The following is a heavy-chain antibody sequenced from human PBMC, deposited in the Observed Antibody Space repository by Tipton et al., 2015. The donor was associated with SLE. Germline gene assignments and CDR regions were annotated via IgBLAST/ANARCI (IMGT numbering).Heavy chain of an antibody. CDR1: GGSFSGYY. V-gene: IGHV4-34*01. D-gene: IGHD6-19*01. Sequence: TLSLTCAVYGGSFSGYYGSWIRQPPGKGLEWIGEINHSGSTNYNPSLKSRVTISVDTSKNQFSLKLSSVTAADTAVYYCARGTSSGWWNYWGQGSLVTVSS. J-gene: IGHJ4*02. CDR2: INHSGST. CDR3: ARGTSSGWWNY.